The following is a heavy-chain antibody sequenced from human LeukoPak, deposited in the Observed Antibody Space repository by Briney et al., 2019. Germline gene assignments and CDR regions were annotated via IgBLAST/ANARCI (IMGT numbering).Heavy chain of an antibody. CDR3: AREGSYSNLFDY. CDR2: INHSGST. J-gene: IGHJ4*02. CDR1: GGSFSGYY. D-gene: IGHD4-11*01. Sequence: SETLSLTCAVYGGSFSGYYWSWIRQPPGKGLEWIGEINHSGSTNYNPSLKSRVTISVDTSKNQFSLKLSSVTAADTAVYYCAREGSYSNLFDYWGQGTLVTVSS. V-gene: IGHV4-34*01.